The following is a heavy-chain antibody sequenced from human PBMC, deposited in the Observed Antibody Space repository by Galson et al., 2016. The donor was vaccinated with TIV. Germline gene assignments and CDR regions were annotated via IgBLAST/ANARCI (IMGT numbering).Heavy chain of an antibody. V-gene: IGHV4-34*01. CDR1: GGSLSGYY. J-gene: IGHJ4*02. CDR3: ARYSNDEGDAYGFAY. Sequence: SETLSLTCAVYGGSLSGYYCSWIRQSPGKGLEWIGEINHRAITNYNPSLKSRVAISVDTSKNQFSRKVSSVTAADTAVYYCARYSNDEGDAYGFAYWGQGTLVTVSS. D-gene: IGHD1-1*01. CDR2: INHRAIT.